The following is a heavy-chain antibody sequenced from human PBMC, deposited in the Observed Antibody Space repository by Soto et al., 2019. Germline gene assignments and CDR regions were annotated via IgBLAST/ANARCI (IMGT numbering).Heavy chain of an antibody. CDR1: GDSMTSGDYS. CDR2: IYRTGNT. V-gene: IGHV4-30-2*01. J-gene: IGHJ4*02. CDR3: ARGCYQYSIDY. Sequence: QLQLQESGSRLVKSSQTLSLTCTVSGDSMTSGDYSWSWIRQPPGKGLEWLGYIYRTGNTHYSPSLKSRVYITQDRSKNQCSLELTSVTAADTAVYYCARGCYQYSIDYWGQGTLVTVSS. D-gene: IGHD2-15*01.